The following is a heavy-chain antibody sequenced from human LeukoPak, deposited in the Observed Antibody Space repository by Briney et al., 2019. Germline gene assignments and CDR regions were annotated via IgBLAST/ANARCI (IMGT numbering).Heavy chain of an antibody. D-gene: IGHD5-18*01. CDR3: ARAGGYSYGYPSYFDY. CDR2: ISSSSSYI. Sequence: GGSLRLSCAASGFTFSSYSMNWVRQAPGKGLEWVSSISSSSSYIYYADSVKGRFTISRDNAKNSLYLQMNSLRAEDTAVYYCARAGGYSYGYPSYFDYWGQGTLVTVSS. V-gene: IGHV3-21*01. CDR1: GFTFSSYS. J-gene: IGHJ4*02.